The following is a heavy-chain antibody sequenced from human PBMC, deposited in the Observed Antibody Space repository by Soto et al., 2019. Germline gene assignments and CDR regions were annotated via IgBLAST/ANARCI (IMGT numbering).Heavy chain of an antibody. Sequence: QVQLVESGGGVVQPGRSLRLSCAASGFTFSSYAMHWVRQAPGKGLEWVAVISYDGSNKYYADSVKGRFTISRDNSKNTLYLQMNSLRAEDTAVYYCARDPLDIVLMVYEWDYGMDVWGQGTTVTVSS. CDR3: ARDPLDIVLMVYEWDYGMDV. V-gene: IGHV3-30-3*01. D-gene: IGHD2-8*01. CDR2: ISYDGSNK. CDR1: GFTFSSYA. J-gene: IGHJ6*02.